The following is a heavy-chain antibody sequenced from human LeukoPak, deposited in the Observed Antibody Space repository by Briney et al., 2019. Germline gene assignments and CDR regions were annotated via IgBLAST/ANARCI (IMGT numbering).Heavy chain of an antibody. V-gene: IGHV3-30*18. D-gene: IGHD3-22*01. CDR3: AKSGDSTGFWDFDY. CDR2: ISYDGSNK. Sequence: GGSLRLSCSASGFTFSSYGIHWVRQAPGKGLEWVAVISYDGSNKYYADSVKGRFTISRDNSKNTLYLQMNSLRAEDTAVYYCAKSGDSTGFWDFDYWGQGTLVTVSS. J-gene: IGHJ4*02. CDR1: GFTFSSYG.